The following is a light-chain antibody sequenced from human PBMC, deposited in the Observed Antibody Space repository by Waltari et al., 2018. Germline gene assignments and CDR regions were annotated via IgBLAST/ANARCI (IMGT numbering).Light chain of an antibody. Sequence: DIQRTQSPPSVSASVGDRVTITCRASQGISSWLAWYQQKPGKAPNLLISAASSLQSGVPSRFSGSGSGTDFTLTISSLQPEDFATYYCLQTNSLPFTFGGGTNVEIK. CDR2: AAS. CDR1: QGISSW. CDR3: LQTNSLPFT. V-gene: IGKV1D-12*01. J-gene: IGKJ4*01.